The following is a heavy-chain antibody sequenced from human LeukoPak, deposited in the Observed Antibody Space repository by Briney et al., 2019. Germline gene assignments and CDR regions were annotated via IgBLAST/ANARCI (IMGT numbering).Heavy chain of an antibody. CDR3: ARGQYYDFRFDP. J-gene: IGHJ5*02. CDR2: IYYSGST. CDR1: GGSFSGYY. Sequence: TPSETLSLTCAVYGGSFSGYYWSWIRQPPGKGLEWIGYIYYSGSTNYNPSLKSRVTISVDTSKNQFSLKLSSVTAADTAVYYCARGQYYDFRFDPWGQGTLVTVSS. V-gene: IGHV4-59*01. D-gene: IGHD3-3*01.